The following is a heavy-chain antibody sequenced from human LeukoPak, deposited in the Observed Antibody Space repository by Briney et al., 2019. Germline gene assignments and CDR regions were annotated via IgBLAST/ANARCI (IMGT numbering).Heavy chain of an antibody. Sequence: PGGSLRLSCAASGFTFSSYVMSWVSQAPGKGLEWVSAISGSGGSTYYADSVKGRFTISRDNSKNTVYLQMNSLRAEDTAVYYCAKMLGYYYGSGSPLLGDYYYGMDVWGQGTTVTVSS. CDR2: ISGSGGST. CDR3: AKMLGYYYGSGSPLLGDYYYGMDV. J-gene: IGHJ6*02. CDR1: GFTFSSYV. V-gene: IGHV3-23*01. D-gene: IGHD3-10*01.